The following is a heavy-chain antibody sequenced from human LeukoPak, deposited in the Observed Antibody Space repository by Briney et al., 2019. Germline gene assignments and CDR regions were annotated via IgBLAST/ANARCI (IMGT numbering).Heavy chain of an antibody. J-gene: IGHJ5*02. CDR1: GGSISSSGYY. CDR2: IYYSGST. Sequence: SETLSLTCTVSGGSISSSGYYWGWIRQPPGKGLEWIASIYYSGSTYYNPSLKSRVTISVDTSKNQLSLKLSSLTAADTAVYYCARHGYSGSYYGLSWFDPWGQGTLVTVSS. D-gene: IGHD1-26*01. CDR3: ARHGYSGSYYGLSWFDP. V-gene: IGHV4-39*01.